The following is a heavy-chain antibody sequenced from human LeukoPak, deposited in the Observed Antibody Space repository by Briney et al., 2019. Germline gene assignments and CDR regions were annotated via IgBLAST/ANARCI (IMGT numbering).Heavy chain of an antibody. CDR1: GYTFTNYP. CDR2: INTNTGNP. Sequence: VSVKVSCKASGYTFTNYPMNWVRQAPGQGLEWMGWINTNTGNPTYAQGFTERFVFSWDTSVNTAYLQINSLKPEDTAVYFCARDTYCSGGRCYSRVGYWGQGTVVTVSS. D-gene: IGHD2-15*01. J-gene: IGHJ4*02. V-gene: IGHV7-4-1*02. CDR3: ARDTYCSGGRCYSRVGY.